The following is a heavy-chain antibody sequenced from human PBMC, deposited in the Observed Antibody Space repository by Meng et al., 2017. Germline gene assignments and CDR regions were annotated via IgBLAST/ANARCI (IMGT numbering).Heavy chain of an antibody. J-gene: IGHJ4*02. CDR3: AREVDDSSGYYFDY. CDR1: GGSISSSSYY. V-gene: IGHV4-61*01. D-gene: IGHD3-22*01. Sequence: GSLRLSCTVSGGSISSSSYYWGWIRQPPGKGLEWIGYIYYSGSTNYNPSLKSRVTISVDTSKNQFSLKLSSVTAADTAVYYCAREVDDSSGYYFDYWGQGTLVTVSS. CDR2: IYYSGST.